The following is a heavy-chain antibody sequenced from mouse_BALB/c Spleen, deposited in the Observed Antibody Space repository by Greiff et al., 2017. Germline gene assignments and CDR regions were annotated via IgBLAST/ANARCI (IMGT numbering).Heavy chain of an antibody. CDR1: GYSITSDYA. CDR3: ARYYDYSWFAY. Sequence: EVHLVESGPGLVKPSQSLSLTCTVTGYSITSDYAWNWIRQFPGNILEWMGYISYSGSTSYNPSLKSRITITRDTSKNQFFLQLNSVTTEDTATYYCARYYDYSWFAYWGQGTLVTVSA. J-gene: IGHJ3*01. D-gene: IGHD2-4*01. CDR2: ISYSGST. V-gene: IGHV3-2*02.